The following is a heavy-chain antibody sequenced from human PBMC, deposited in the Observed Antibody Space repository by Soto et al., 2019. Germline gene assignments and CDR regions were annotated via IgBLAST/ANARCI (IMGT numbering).Heavy chain of an antibody. V-gene: IGHV1-69*13. CDR1: GGTFSSYA. CDR2: IIPIFGTA. CDR3: ARDLTVADYYYYYGMDV. J-gene: IGHJ6*02. D-gene: IGHD4-17*01. Sequence: GASVKVSCKASGGTFSSYAISWVRQAPGQRLEWMGGIIPIFGTANYAQKFQGRVTITADESTSTAYMELSSLRSEDTAVYYCARDLTVADYYYYYGMDVWGQGTTVTVSS.